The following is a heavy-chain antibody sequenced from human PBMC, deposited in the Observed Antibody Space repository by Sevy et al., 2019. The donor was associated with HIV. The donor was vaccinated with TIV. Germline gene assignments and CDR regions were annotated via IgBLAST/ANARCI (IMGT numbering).Heavy chain of an antibody. CDR3: AKAVTPWDYYYGVDA. CDR2: ITGGGYNT. D-gene: IGHD4-4*01. Sequence: GGSLRLSCAASGLTFSSYAMTWVRQAPGKGLDWVSNITGGGYNTYHADSVKGRFTVSRDNSKNTVYLLMNTLRVEDTAVYYCAKAVTPWDYYYGVDAWGQRTTVPVSS. CDR1: GLTFSSYA. V-gene: IGHV3-23*01. J-gene: IGHJ6*02.